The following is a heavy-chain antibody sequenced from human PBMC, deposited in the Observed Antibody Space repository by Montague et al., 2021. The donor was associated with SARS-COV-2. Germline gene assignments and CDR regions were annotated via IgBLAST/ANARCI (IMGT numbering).Heavy chain of an antibody. CDR2: INHRGST. D-gene: IGHD2-8*02. CDR3: ARDGTLYWYVTYFDY. V-gene: IGHV4-4*02. J-gene: IGHJ4*02. Sequence: SETLSLTCAVSGGSISSSNWWSWARQPPGKGLEWIGEINHRGSTNYNPSLKSRVTMSVDTSKNQFYLTLSSVTAADAAVYYCARDGTLYWYVTYFDYWGQGALVTVSS. CDR1: GGSISSSNW.